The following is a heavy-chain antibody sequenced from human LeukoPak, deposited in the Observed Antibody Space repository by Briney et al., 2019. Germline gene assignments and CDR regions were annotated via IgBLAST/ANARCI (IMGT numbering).Heavy chain of an antibody. CDR1: GFRFNEYG. V-gene: IGHV3-33*01. J-gene: IGHJ4*02. Sequence: GGSLRLSCAASGFRFNEYGMHWVRQAPGKGLEWVAVIWYDGSNRYYADSVKGRFTISRDNSKNTLYLQMNSLRVEDTAVYYCARASGAYPSDFDYWGQGTLVTVSS. CDR2: IWYDGSNR. CDR3: ARASGAYPSDFDY. D-gene: IGHD4/OR15-4a*01.